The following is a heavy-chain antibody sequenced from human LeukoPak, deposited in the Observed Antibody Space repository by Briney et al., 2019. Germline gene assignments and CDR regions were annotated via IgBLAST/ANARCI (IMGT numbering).Heavy chain of an antibody. V-gene: IGHV3-48*03. CDR3: ARGIIAAAGTGFDP. Sequence: PGGSLRLSCVASGFTFSSYEMNWVRQAPGKGLEWVSYISSSGSTIYYADSVKGRFTISRDNAKNSLYLQMNSLRAEDTAVYYCARGIIAAAGTGFDPWGQGTLVTVSS. D-gene: IGHD6-13*01. J-gene: IGHJ5*02. CDR2: ISSSGSTI. CDR1: GFTFSSYE.